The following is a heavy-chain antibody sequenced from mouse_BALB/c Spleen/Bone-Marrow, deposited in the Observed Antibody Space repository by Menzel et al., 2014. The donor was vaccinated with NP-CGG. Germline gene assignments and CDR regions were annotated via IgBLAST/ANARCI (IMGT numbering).Heavy chain of an antibody. J-gene: IGHJ1*01. CDR2: INSDSSTI. CDR3: ARPGYYGYQDV. CDR1: GFDFSRYW. D-gene: IGHD1-2*01. Sequence: EVMLEESGGGLVQPGGSLKLSCAASGFDFSRYWMTWVRQAPGKGLEWIGEINSDSSTINYTPSLKDKFIISRDNAKNTLYLQMSKVRSEDTALYYCARPGYYGYQDVWGAGTTVTVSS. V-gene: IGHV4-1*02.